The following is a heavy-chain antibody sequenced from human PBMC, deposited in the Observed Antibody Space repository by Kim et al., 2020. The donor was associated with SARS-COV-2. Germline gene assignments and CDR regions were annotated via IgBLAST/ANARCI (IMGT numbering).Heavy chain of an antibody. CDR3: AREGRFLEWLLSNYYYYYMDV. J-gene: IGHJ6*03. V-gene: IGHV4-30-4*01. CDR2: IYYSGST. Sequence: SETLSLTCTVSGGSISSGDYYWSWIRQPPGKGLEWIGYIYYSGSTYYNPSLKSRVTISVDTSKNQFSLKLGSVTAADTAVYYCAREGRFLEWLLSNYYYYYMDVWGKGTTVTVSS. D-gene: IGHD3-3*01. CDR1: GGSISSGDYY.